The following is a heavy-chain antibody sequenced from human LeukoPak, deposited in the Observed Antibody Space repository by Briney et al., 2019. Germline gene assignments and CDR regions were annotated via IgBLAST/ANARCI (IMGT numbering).Heavy chain of an antibody. CDR3: ARVRDYDFWSGYSDY. D-gene: IGHD3-3*01. Sequence: PSETLSLTCTVSGGSISSYYWSWIRQPRGKGLEWIGYIYYSGSTNYNPSLKSRVTISVDTSKNQFSLKLSSVPAADTAVYYCARVRDYDFWSGYSDYWGQGTLVTVSS. V-gene: IGHV4-59*01. CDR1: GGSISSYY. J-gene: IGHJ4*02. CDR2: IYYSGST.